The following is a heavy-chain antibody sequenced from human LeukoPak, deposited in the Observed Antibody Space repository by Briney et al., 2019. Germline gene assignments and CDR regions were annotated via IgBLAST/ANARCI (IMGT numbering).Heavy chain of an antibody. Sequence: TSETLSLTCTVSGGSISSYYWSWIRQPPGKGLEWIGYIYYSGSTNYNPSLKSRVTISVDTSKNQFSLKLSSVTAADTAVYYCARGPYYYDSSGYSNWGQGTLVTVSS. CDR3: ARGPYYYDSSGYSN. D-gene: IGHD3-22*01. V-gene: IGHV4-59*01. CDR2: IYYSGST. J-gene: IGHJ4*02. CDR1: GGSISSYY.